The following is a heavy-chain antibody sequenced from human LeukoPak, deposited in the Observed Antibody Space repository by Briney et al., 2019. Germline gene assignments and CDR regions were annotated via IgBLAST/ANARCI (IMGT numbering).Heavy chain of an antibody. Sequence: GASVKVSCKASGYTFTNYYIHWVRQAPGQGLEWMGIINPSGGATSYAQKFQGRVTMTRDTSTSTVYMELSSLRSEDAAVYYCARPGHSSGSYYPDYWGQGTLVTISS. D-gene: IGHD3-22*01. V-gene: IGHV1-46*01. CDR1: GYTFTNYY. J-gene: IGHJ4*02. CDR2: INPSGGAT. CDR3: ARPGHSSGSYYPDY.